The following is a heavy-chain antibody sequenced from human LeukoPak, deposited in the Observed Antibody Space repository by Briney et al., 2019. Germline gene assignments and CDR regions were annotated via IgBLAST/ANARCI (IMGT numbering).Heavy chain of an antibody. V-gene: IGHV4-39*01. D-gene: IGHD3-3*01. J-gene: IGHJ4*02. CDR3: ARLWSGYRPPDF. Sequence: NPSETLSLTCTVSGGSISGDSYYWGWIRQPPGKGLEWIGSIYYSGSTYYNPSLKSRVTISVDTSKSQISLKLRSVTAADTAMYCCARLWSGYRPPDFWGQGTLVTVSS. CDR1: GGSISGDSYY. CDR2: IYYSGST.